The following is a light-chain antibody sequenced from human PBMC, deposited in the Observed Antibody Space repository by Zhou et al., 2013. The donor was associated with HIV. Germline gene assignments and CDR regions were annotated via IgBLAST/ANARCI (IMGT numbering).Light chain of an antibody. CDR1: QSVGRS. J-gene: IGKJ2*01. CDR3: QQYDTWPS. V-gene: IGKV3-15*01. CDR2: GAS. Sequence: DIVMTQSPATLSVSLGERATLSCRASQSVGRSLAWYQQKPGQAPRFLIYGASARAPGIPARFSGSGSGTDFTLTISSLQSEDFALYYCQQYDTWPSFGQGTKLQIK.